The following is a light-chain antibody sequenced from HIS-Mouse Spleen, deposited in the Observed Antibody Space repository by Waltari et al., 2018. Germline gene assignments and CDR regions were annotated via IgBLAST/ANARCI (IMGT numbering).Light chain of an antibody. V-gene: IGLV2-14*01. CDR3: SSYTSSSTLAV. Sequence: QSALTQPASVSGSPGQSITISCTGTSSDVGGYNYVSWYQQHPGKAPKLMIYEVSNRPSGVSIRFSGSKSGNTASLTISGLQAEDEADYYCSSYTSSSTLAVFGGGTKLTVL. CDR1: SSDVGGYNY. J-gene: IGLJ3*02. CDR2: EVS.